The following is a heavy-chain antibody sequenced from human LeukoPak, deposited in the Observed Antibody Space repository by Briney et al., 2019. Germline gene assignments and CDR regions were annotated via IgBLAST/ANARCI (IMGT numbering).Heavy chain of an antibody. D-gene: IGHD1/OR15-1a*01. Sequence: GVSLRLSCAASRFALSSYAVLWAPHAPGKGLEWVTWVSHNGAKTYTEDLVHGWRPVSRHNAKSTLYLQMNSLTIDDTGVYYCARGVVEQGNRIYLDSWGEGTLVSVS. J-gene: IGHJ4*01. CDR2: VSHNGAKT. CDR1: RFALSSYA. V-gene: IGHV3-30-3*01. CDR3: ARGVVEQGNRIYLDS.